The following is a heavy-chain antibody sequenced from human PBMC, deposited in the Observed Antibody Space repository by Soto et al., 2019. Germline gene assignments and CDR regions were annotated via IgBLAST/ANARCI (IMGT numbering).Heavy chain of an antibody. D-gene: IGHD2-15*01. J-gene: IGHJ4*02. CDR1: GFTFSSYA. CDR3: ARVGCSGGSCYSGLDY. CDR2: ISYDGSNK. V-gene: IGHV3-30-3*01. Sequence: GGSLRLSCAASGFTFSSYAMHWVRQAPGKGLEWVAVISYDGSNKYYADSVKGRFTISRDNSKNTLYLQMNSLRAEDTAVYYCARVGCSGGSCYSGLDYWGQGTLVTVSS.